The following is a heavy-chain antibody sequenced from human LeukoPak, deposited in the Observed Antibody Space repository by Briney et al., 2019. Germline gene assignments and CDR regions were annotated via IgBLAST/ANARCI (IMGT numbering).Heavy chain of an antibody. D-gene: IGHD5-18*01. CDR1: GGSFSGYY. CDR2: INHSGST. V-gene: IGHV4-34*01. J-gene: IGHJ6*03. Sequence: KPSETLSLTCAVSGGSFSGYYWSWIRQPPGKGLEWIGEINHSGSTNYNPSLKSRVTISVDTSKNQFSLKLSSVTAADTAVYYCARGGLRGGYSYGYDYYYYMDVWGKGTTVTVSS. CDR3: ARGGLRGGYSYGYDYYYYMDV.